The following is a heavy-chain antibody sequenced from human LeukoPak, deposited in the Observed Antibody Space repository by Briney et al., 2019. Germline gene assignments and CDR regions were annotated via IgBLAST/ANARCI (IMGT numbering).Heavy chain of an antibody. J-gene: IGHJ4*02. CDR1: GFTFNNYG. Sequence: GGSLRLSCAASGFTFNNYGMHWVRQAPGKGLEWVAVISYDGRNKHYPDSVKARFTISRDISTDTLWLQMDSLRTEDTAVYYCAKVPLRGTAAAIDYWGQGTLVTVSS. CDR2: ISYDGRNK. D-gene: IGHD2-2*01. CDR3: AKVPLRGTAAAIDY. V-gene: IGHV3-30*18.